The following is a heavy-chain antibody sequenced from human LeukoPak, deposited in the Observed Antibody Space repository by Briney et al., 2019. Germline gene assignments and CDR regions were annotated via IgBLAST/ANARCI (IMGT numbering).Heavy chain of an antibody. J-gene: IGHJ4*02. D-gene: IGHD3-3*01. CDR2: INPNSGGT. V-gene: IGHV1-2*02. Sequence: ASVKVSCKASGYTFTGYYMHWVRQAPGQGLEWMGWINPNSGGTSYAQKFQGRVTMTRDTSTSTVYMELSSLRSEDTAVYYCARTLDFWSCYVTVDYFDYWGQGTLVTVSS. CDR1: GYTFTGYY. CDR3: ARTLDFWSCYVTVDYFDY.